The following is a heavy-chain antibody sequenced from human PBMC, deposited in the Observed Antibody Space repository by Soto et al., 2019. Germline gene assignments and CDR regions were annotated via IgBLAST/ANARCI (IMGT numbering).Heavy chain of an antibody. Sequence: QLQLQESGPGLVKPSETLSLTCTVSGGSISSSSYYWGWIRQPPGKGLEWIGSFYYSGSTYYNPSLKRLVTISVDTSKNQFSLKLSSVTAADTAVYYCARLYGGNPFDYWGQGTLVTVSS. V-gene: IGHV4-39*01. CDR3: ARLYGGNPFDY. CDR1: GGSISSSSYY. CDR2: FYYSGST. D-gene: IGHD4-17*01. J-gene: IGHJ4*02.